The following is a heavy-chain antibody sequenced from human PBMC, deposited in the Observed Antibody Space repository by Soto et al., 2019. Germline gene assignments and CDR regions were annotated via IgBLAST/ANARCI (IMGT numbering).Heavy chain of an antibody. CDR1: GFTFSSYG. V-gene: IGHV3-23*01. J-gene: IGHJ5*02. CDR2: ISGSGGST. CDR3: AKVSTMVRGVIRWFDP. Sequence: GSLRLSCAASGFTFSSYGMSWVRQDQGKGLEWVSAISGSGGSTYYADSVKGRFTISRDNSKNTLYLQMNSLRAEDTAVYYCAKVSTMVRGVIRWFDPWGQGTLVTVSS. D-gene: IGHD3-10*01.